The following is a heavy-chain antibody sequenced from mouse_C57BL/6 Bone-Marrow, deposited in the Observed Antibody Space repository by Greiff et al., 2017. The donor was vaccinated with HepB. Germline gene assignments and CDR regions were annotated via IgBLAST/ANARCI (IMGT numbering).Heavy chain of an antibody. CDR2: ISSGSSTI. CDR1: GFTFSDYG. Sequence: EVKLMESGGGLVQPGGSLKLSCAASGFTFSDYGMHWVRQAPEKGLEWVAYISSGSSTIYYADTVKGRFTISRDNAKNTLFLQMTSLRSEDTAMYYCARPYYGSSYWFAYWCQGTLVTVSA. D-gene: IGHD1-1*01. V-gene: IGHV5-17*01. CDR3: ARPYYGSSYWFAY. J-gene: IGHJ3*01.